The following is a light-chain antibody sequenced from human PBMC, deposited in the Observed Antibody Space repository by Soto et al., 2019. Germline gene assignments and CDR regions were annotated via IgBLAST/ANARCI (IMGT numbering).Light chain of an antibody. CDR3: QQYNNWPRT. J-gene: IGKJ1*01. CDR2: GES. V-gene: IGKV3-15*01. CDR1: QGVTSS. Sequence: IVMTQSPAPLSLSPGERTTLSCRACQGVTSSLAWYQQEPGHAPRLLIYGESTRATGIPARFSGSGSGTEFTLTISSLQSEDFAVYYCQQYNNWPRTFGQGTKVDIK.